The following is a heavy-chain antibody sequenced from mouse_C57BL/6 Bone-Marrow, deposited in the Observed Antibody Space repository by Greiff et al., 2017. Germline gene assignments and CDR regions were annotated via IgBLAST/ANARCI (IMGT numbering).Heavy chain of an antibody. J-gene: IGHJ2*01. Sequence: VQLQQSGAELVRPGTSVQLSCKASGYTFTSYWMHWVKQRPGQGLEWIGVIDPSDSYTNYNQKFKGKATLTVDTSSSTAYMQLSSLTSEDSAVYYCARFPYGSSYGYWGQGTTLTVSS. CDR1: GYTFTSYW. CDR2: IDPSDSYT. CDR3: ARFPYGSSYGY. V-gene: IGHV1-59*01. D-gene: IGHD1-1*01.